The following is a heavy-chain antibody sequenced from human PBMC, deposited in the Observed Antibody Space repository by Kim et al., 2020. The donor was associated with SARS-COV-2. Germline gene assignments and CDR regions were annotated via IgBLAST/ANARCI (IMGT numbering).Heavy chain of an antibody. CDR2: IIPIFGTA. V-gene: IGHV1-69*13. Sequence: SVKVSCKASGGTFSSYAISWVRQAPGQGLEWMGGIIPIFGTANYAQKFQGRVTITADESTSTAYMELSSLRSEDTAVYYCARNPLWFGESITYYFDYWGQGTLVTVSS. D-gene: IGHD3-10*01. CDR1: GGTFSSYA. J-gene: IGHJ4*02. CDR3: ARNPLWFGESITYYFDY.